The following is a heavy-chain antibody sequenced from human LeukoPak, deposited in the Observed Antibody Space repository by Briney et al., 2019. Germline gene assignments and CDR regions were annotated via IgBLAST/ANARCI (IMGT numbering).Heavy chain of an antibody. CDR1: GFTFSSYA. J-gene: IGHJ4*02. D-gene: IGHD3-10*01. CDR2: ISGSGGST. CDR3: AKEGEQWFGELSTQFDY. Sequence: GGSLRLSCAAPGFTFSSYAMSWVRQAPGKGLEWVLAISGSGGSTYYADSVKGRFTISRDNSKNTLYLQMNSLRAEDTAVYYCAKEGEQWFGELSTQFDYWGQGTLVTVSS. V-gene: IGHV3-23*01.